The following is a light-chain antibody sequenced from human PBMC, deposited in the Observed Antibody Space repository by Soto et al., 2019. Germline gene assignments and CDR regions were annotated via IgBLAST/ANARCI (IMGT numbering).Light chain of an antibody. Sequence: IGLSQSPGTLSLSPGERATLSCRASQSVSNNYLAWYQQKPGQAPRLLIYGASTRATGIPARFSGSGSGTEFTLTISSLQSEDFAVYYCQQYSHWPRTFGQGTKV. J-gene: IGKJ1*01. CDR1: QSVSNN. CDR3: QQYSHWPRT. CDR2: GAS. V-gene: IGKV3-15*01.